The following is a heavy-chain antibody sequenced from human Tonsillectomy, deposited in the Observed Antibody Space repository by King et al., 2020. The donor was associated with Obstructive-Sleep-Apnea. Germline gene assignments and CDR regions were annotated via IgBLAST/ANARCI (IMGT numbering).Heavy chain of an antibody. CDR1: GFTFSSYV. J-gene: IGHJ4*02. D-gene: IGHD4-17*01. V-gene: IGHV3-30*18. Sequence: VQLVESGGGVVQPGRSLRLSCAASGFTFSSYVIHWVRQAPGKGLEWAAVISYDGDKEFYDDSVKGRFTISRDSSRNTLVLQMNSLRPEDTAVYYCAKAWTVTTLQCACDYWGQGTLVPVSS. CDR2: ISYDGDKE. CDR3: AKAWTVTTLQCACDY.